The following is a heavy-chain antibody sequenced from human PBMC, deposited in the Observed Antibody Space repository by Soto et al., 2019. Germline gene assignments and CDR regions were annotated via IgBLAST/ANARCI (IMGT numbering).Heavy chain of an antibody. CDR3: AKEFRIAAAARWEHYGMDV. V-gene: IGHV3-30*18. CDR1: GFTFSSYG. CDR2: ISYDGSNK. Sequence: GGSLRLSCAASGFTFSSYGMHWVRQAPGKGLEWVAVISYDGSNKYYADSVKGRFTISRDNSKNTLYLQMNSLRAEDTAVYYCAKEFRIAAAARWEHYGMDVWGQGTTVTVSS. D-gene: IGHD6-13*01. J-gene: IGHJ6*02.